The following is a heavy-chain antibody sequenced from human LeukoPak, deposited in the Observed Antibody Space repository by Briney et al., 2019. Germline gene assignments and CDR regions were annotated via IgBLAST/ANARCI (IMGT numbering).Heavy chain of an antibody. Sequence: ASVKVSCKASGYTFISYGISWVRQAPGQGLEWMGWISAYNGNTNYAQKLQGRVTMTTDTSTSTAYMELRSLRSDDTAVYYCARESPGGDYGQFDYWGQGTLVTVSS. V-gene: IGHV1-18*01. CDR2: ISAYNGNT. D-gene: IGHD4/OR15-4a*01. CDR1: GYTFISYG. CDR3: ARESPGGDYGQFDY. J-gene: IGHJ4*02.